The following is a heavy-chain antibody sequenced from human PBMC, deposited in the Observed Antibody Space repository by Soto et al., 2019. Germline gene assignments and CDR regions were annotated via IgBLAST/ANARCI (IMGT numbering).Heavy chain of an antibody. D-gene: IGHD3-22*01. V-gene: IGHV1-8*01. CDR1: GYTFTSYD. Sequence: ASVKVSCKASGYTFTSYDINWVRQATGQGLEWMGWMNPNSGNTGYAQKFQGRVTMTRNTSISTAYMELSSLRSEDTGVYYCARGRYYYDSSGYYYLDYWGQGTLVTVSS. CDR2: MNPNSGNT. J-gene: IGHJ4*02. CDR3: ARGRYYYDSSGYYYLDY.